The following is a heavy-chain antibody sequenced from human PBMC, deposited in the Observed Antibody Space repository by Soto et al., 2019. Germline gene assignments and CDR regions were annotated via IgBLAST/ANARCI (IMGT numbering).Heavy chain of an antibody. Sequence: QIQLVQSGAEVKKPGASVKVSCKASGYSFTSYGVSWVRQAPGQGLEWMGWISVNTGNTNYAQKFQGRVSMTTDTSTSTAHMELRSLRPDDTAVYYCARDSVVATTTGDYWGQGTLVTVSS. D-gene: IGHD5-12*01. CDR1: GYSFTSYG. J-gene: IGHJ4*02. CDR2: ISVNTGNT. V-gene: IGHV1-18*01. CDR3: ARDSVVATTTGDY.